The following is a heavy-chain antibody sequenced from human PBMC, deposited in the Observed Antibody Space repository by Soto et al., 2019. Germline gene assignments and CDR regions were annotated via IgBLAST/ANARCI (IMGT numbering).Heavy chain of an antibody. Sequence: QVQLVQSGAEVKKPGSSVKVSCKASGGTFSNYPISWVRQAPGQGLEWMGGIIPIFGTVNYAQKFQGRVTXTXXXSXXTADMELSSLRAEDTAVYYCARGNHRWLQLWYFDLWGRGTLVTVSS. J-gene: IGHJ2*01. CDR1: GGTFSNYP. V-gene: IGHV1-69*05. CDR2: IIPIFGTV. CDR3: ARGNHRWLQLWYFDL. D-gene: IGHD5-12*01.